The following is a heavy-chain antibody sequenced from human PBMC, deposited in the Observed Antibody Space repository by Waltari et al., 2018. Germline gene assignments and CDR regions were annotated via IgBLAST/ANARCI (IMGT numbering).Heavy chain of an antibody. Sequence: QVQLVQSGPEVKKPGSSVKVSCTASGDTFNNYAISWVRQAPGQGLEWMGRVIPVVGSTNILQKFQDRGTRTADTVTRTAYMDLGSLRSEDTAIYYCARDPGGYDYNLYFRGLDVWGQGTTVTVSS. V-gene: IGHV1-69*04. J-gene: IGHJ6*02. D-gene: IGHD5-12*01. CDR3: ARDPGGYDYNLYFRGLDV. CDR1: GDTFNNYA. CDR2: VIPVVGST.